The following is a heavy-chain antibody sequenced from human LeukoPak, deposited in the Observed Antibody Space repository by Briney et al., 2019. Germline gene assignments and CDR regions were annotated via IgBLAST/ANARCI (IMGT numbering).Heavy chain of an antibody. CDR2: INSDGSST. Sequence: GGSLRLSCAASGFTFSTYCMNWVRQAPGKGLVWVSRINSDGSSTSYADSVKGRFTISRDNAKNTLYLQMNSLRAEDTAVYYCARETTGIAVAVDYWGQGTLVTVSS. V-gene: IGHV3-74*01. J-gene: IGHJ4*02. D-gene: IGHD6-19*01. CDR1: GFTFSTYC. CDR3: ARETTGIAVAVDY.